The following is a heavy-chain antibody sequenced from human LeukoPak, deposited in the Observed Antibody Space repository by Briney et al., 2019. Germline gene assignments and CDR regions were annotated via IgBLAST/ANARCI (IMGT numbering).Heavy chain of an antibody. CDR2: ISPSGSSI. Sequence: GGSLRLSCAVSGLTFSDYYMSWTRQAPGKGPELVSYISPSGSSIFYVDSVKGRFTISRDNAKNSLYLQMNSLRAEDTALYYCAKDTSSGSYYYYFDYWGQGTLVTVSS. V-gene: IGHV3-11*01. J-gene: IGHJ4*02. D-gene: IGHD1-26*01. CDR1: GLTFSDYY. CDR3: AKDTSSGSYYYYFDY.